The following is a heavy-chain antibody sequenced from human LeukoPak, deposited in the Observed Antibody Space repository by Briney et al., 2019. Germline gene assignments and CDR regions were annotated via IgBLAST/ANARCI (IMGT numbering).Heavy chain of an antibody. D-gene: IGHD3-16*01. CDR3: AKDRYDYVWGSYDEYYFDY. Sequence: GGSLRLSCAASGFTFSSYAMSWVRQAPGKGLEWVSGISGDGGSTYYADSVKGRFTISRDNSRNTLFLQMNSLRVEDTAVYYCAKDRYDYVWGSYDEYYFDYWGQGTLVTVSS. CDR1: GFTFSSYA. J-gene: IGHJ4*02. V-gene: IGHV3-23*01. CDR2: ISGDGGST.